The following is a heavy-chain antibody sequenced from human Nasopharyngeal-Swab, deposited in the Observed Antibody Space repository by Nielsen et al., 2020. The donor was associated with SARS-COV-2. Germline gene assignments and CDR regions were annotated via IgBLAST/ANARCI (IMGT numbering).Heavy chain of an antibody. V-gene: IGHV5-51*01. CDR3: ARTAIEGGYYRGDAFDI. CDR1: GYRFISYW. CDR2: IYPGDSDT. J-gene: IGHJ3*02. Sequence: GGSLRLSCKGSGYRFISYWIGWVRQMPGKDLEWMGIIYPGDSDTRYSPSFQGQVTISADKSISTAYLQWSSLKASDTAMYYCARTAIEGGYYRGDAFDIWGQGTMVTVSS. D-gene: IGHD3-22*01.